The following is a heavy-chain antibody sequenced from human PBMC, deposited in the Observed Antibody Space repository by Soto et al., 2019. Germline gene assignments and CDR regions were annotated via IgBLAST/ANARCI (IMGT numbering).Heavy chain of an antibody. CDR2: VWYDGST. J-gene: IGHJ5*02. CDR1: GGSISGYY. D-gene: IGHD3-10*01. Sequence: SETLSLTCTVSGGSISGYYWSWIRQPPGKGLEWIGYVWYDGSTNYNPSLKSRVTISLDTSKNQFSLKLSSVTAADTAVYYCARGVGSGSYYNQYNWFDPWGQGTLVTVSS. V-gene: IGHV4-59*12. CDR3: ARGVGSGSYYNQYNWFDP.